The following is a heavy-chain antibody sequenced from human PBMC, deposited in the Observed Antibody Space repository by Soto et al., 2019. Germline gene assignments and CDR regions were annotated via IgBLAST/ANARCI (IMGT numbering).Heavy chain of an antibody. V-gene: IGHV1-18*01. D-gene: IGHD2-2*01. CDR3: ARAPSIVVVPAAMSDSPSNYYYYYMDV. J-gene: IGHJ6*03. CDR1: GGTFSSYA. CDR2: IIPIYGKT. Sequence: GASVKVSCKASGGTFSSYAISWVRQAPGQGLEWMGGIIPIYGKTNYAQKLQGRVTMTTDTSTSTAYMELRSLRSDDTAVYYCARAPSIVVVPAAMSDSPSNYYYYYMDVWGKGTTVTVSS.